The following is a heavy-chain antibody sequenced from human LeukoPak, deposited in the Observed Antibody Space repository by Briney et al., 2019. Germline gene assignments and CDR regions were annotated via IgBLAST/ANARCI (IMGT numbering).Heavy chain of an antibody. CDR1: GGSISSYY. Sequence: SETLSLTCTVSGGSISSYYWSSIRQPAGKGLEWIGRIYTSGSTNYNPPLKSRVTMSVDTSKNQFSLKLSSVTAADTAVYYCARTIAAVGGAFFDYWGQGTLVTVSS. CDR3: ARTIAAVGGAFFDY. CDR2: IYTSGST. V-gene: IGHV4-4*07. J-gene: IGHJ4*02. D-gene: IGHD6-13*01.